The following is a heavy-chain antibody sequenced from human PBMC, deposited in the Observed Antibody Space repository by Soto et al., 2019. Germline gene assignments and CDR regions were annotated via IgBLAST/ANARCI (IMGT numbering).Heavy chain of an antibody. CDR2: ISGRDAYT. CDR1: GFTISNYG. Sequence: DVQVLESGGGLVQPGGSLRLSCEASGFTISNYGMAWVRQAPGKGLEWVSAISGRDAYTYYADSVKGRFTISRDNSKNTLYLQMSSLTADDTALYYCAKVERTTPYTHLRWGQGTLVTVSS. CDR3: AKVERTTPYTHLR. V-gene: IGHV3-23*01. J-gene: IGHJ4*02. D-gene: IGHD1-1*01.